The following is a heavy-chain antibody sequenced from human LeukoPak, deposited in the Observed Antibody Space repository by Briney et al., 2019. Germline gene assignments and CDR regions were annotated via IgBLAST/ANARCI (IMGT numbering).Heavy chain of an antibody. V-gene: IGHV1-69*13. CDR2: IIPIFGTA. J-gene: IGHJ4*02. CDR3: ARGSCGGDCHELDY. D-gene: IGHD2-21*02. Sequence: GASVTVSCKASGGTFSSYAISWVRQAPGQGLEWMGGIIPIFGTANYAQKFQGRVTITADESTSTAYMELSSLRSEDTAVYYCARGSCGGDCHELDYWGQGTLVTVSS. CDR1: GGTFSSYA.